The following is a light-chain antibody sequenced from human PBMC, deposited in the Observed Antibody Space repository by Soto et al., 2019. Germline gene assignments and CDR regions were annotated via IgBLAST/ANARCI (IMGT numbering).Light chain of an antibody. CDR2: GAS. CDR1: QSVSSN. CDR3: QEYNNWPGT. Sequence: EIVMTQSPATLSVSPGERPTISCRASQSVSSNLAWYQQKPGQAPRLLIYGASTRATGIPARFSGSGSGTEFTLTISSPLSEDFAVYYCQEYNNWPGTFGQGTKLEIK. V-gene: IGKV3-15*01. J-gene: IGKJ2*01.